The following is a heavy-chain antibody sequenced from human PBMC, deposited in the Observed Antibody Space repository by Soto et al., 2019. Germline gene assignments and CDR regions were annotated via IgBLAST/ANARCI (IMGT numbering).Heavy chain of an antibody. J-gene: IGHJ6*02. D-gene: IGHD3-16*01. CDR1: GYPFSDFD. V-gene: IGHV1-8*01. Sequence: QAHLEQSGAEVKRPGASVKVACKASGYPFSDFDINWLRQASGQGPEWMGWMNAKSGDTFFAQRFPGKFNMTWDTSLSTAYMEVGSLTSDDTAMSYCARGNPFNYAGFDVWGQGTTVAVSS. CDR3: ARGNPFNYAGFDV. CDR2: MNAKSGDT.